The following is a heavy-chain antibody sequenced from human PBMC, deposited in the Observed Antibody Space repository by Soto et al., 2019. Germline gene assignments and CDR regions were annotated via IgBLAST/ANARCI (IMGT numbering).Heavy chain of an antibody. D-gene: IGHD7-27*01. V-gene: IGHV1-69*04. CDR3: ARDFSLTGDLAYGMDV. CDR2: IIPILGIA. Sequence: GAPVKVSRKASGGTFGSYTISRVRKAPGQGLEWMGRIIPILGIANYAQKFQGRVTITADKSTSTAYMELSSLRSEDTAVYYCARDFSLTGDLAYGMDVWGQGTTVTVSS. J-gene: IGHJ6*02. CDR1: GGTFGSYT.